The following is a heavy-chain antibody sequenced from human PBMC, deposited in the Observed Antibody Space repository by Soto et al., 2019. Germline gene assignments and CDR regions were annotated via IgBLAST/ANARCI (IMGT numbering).Heavy chain of an antibody. J-gene: IGHJ5*02. CDR2: IIPILGIA. Sequence: QVQLVQSGAEVKKPGSSVKVSCKASGGTFSSYTISWVRQAPGQGLEWMGRIIPILGIANYAQKFQGRVTITADKSTSTAYMELSSMRSEDTAVYYCARSKSLMQQRVWVDPWGQGTLVTVSS. V-gene: IGHV1-69*02. D-gene: IGHD6-13*01. CDR1: GGTFSSYT. CDR3: ARSKSLMQQRVWVDP.